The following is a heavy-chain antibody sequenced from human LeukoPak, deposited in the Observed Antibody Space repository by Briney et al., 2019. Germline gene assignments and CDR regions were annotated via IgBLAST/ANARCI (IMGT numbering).Heavy chain of an antibody. CDR3: ARVFQASLRTYYDFWSGYKEAYFDY. J-gene: IGHJ4*02. CDR1: GGSISSGDYS. V-gene: IGHV4-30-4*01. CDR2: IYYSGST. Sequence: SQTLSLTCTVSGGSISSGDYSWSWIRQPPGKGLEWIGYIYYSGSTYYNPSLKSRVTISVDTSKNQFSLKLSSVTAADTAVYYCARVFQASLRTYYDFWSGYKEAYFDYWGQGTLVTVSS. D-gene: IGHD3-3*01.